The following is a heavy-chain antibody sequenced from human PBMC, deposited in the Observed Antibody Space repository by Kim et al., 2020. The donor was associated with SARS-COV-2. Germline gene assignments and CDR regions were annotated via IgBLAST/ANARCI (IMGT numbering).Heavy chain of an antibody. V-gene: IGHV1-18*01. CDR2: ISAYNGNT. CDR3: ARDLEEGTTADLVDTAMVTNY. Sequence: ASVKVSCKASGYTFTSYGISWVRQAPGQGLEWMGWISAYNGNTNYAQKLQGRVTMTTDTSTSTAYMELRSLRSDDTAVYYCARDLEEGTTADLVDTAMVTNYWGQGTLVTVSS. D-gene: IGHD5-18*01. CDR1: GYTFTSYG. J-gene: IGHJ4*02.